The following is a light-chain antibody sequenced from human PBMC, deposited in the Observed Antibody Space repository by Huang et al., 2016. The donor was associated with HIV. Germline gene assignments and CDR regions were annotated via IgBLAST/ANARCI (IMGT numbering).Light chain of an antibody. CDR2: AAS. Sequence: DIQMTQSPFSLSASIGDRVTVTCRASQPISNSLAWYQQKPGQAPKLLLYAASRLKSGVPSRFSGSGSGTTYSLTISSLRPEDFATYHCQQYFTTPPWSFGQGTKLGIK. CDR3: QQYFTTPPWS. J-gene: IGKJ2*01. V-gene: IGKV1-NL1*01. CDR1: QPISNS.